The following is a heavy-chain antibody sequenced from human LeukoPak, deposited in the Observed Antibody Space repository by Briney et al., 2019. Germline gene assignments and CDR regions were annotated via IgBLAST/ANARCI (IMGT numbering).Heavy chain of an antibody. J-gene: IGHJ4*02. V-gene: IGHV4-38-2*02. CDR3: ATWKLGQQSFDY. CDR1: GYSISSGYY. CDR2: IYHSGST. D-gene: IGHD1-1*01. Sequence: PSETLSLTCTVSGYSISSGYYWGWIRQPPGKGLEWIGSIYHSGSTYYNPSLKSRVTISVDTSKNQFSLKLSSVTAADTAVYYCATWKLGQQSFDYWGQGTLVTVSS.